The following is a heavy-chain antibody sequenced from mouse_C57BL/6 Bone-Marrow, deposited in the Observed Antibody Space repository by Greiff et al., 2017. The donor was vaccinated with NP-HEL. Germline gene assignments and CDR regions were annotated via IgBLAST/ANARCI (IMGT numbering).Heavy chain of an antibody. CDR1: GFSLTSYG. CDR2: IWSGGST. J-gene: IGHJ2*01. D-gene: IGHD1-1*01. V-gene: IGHV2-2*01. CDR3: ARRGYGSGYLDD. Sequence: VQLQQSGPGLVQPSQSLSITCPVSGFSLTSYGVHWVRQSPGKGLEWLGVIWSGGSTDYNAAFISRLSISKDNSKSQVFFKMNSLQADDTAIYYCARRGYGSGYLDDWGQGTTLTVSS.